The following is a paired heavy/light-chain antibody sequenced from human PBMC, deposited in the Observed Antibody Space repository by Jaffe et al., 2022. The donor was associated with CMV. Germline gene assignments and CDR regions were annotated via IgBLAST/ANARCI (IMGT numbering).Light chain of an antibody. Sequence: DVVMTQSPLSLPVTLGQPASISCRSSHSVGHLNWFQQRPGQSPRRLIYKVSNRDSGVPDRFSGSGSGTDFTLKISRVEAEDVGVYYCMQGSHWFTFGQGTRLEI. V-gene: IGKV2-30*02. CDR2: KVS. CDR1: HSVGH. J-gene: IGKJ2*01. CDR3: MQGSHWFT.
Heavy chain of an antibody. CDR1: GFTFSKYA. Sequence: EVQLVESGGDLVQPGGSLRLSCAASGFTFSKYAMGWVRQVAGKGLEWVSVINASGERTYYADSVEGRFTISRDNSKNTLYLQMNSLRAEDMAIYYCAKWDNLYDSSGYGDYWGQGTLVIVSS. J-gene: IGHJ4*02. V-gene: IGHV3-23*04. CDR3: AKWDNLYDSSGYGDY. CDR2: INASGERT. D-gene: IGHD3-22*01.